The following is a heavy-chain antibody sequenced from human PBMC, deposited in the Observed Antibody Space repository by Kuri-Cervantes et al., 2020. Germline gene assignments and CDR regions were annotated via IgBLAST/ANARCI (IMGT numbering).Heavy chain of an antibody. Sequence: SVKVSCKASGGTFSSYAISWVRQAPGQGLEWMGGIIPIFGTANYAQKFQGRVTITADESTSTAYMELSSLRSEDTAVYYCARGFRSRRSWPLGYYYGMDVWGQGTTVTVSS. CDR1: GGTFSSYA. CDR2: IIPIFGTA. D-gene: IGHD1-14*01. J-gene: IGHJ6*02. CDR3: ARGFRSRRSWPLGYYYGMDV. V-gene: IGHV1-69*13.